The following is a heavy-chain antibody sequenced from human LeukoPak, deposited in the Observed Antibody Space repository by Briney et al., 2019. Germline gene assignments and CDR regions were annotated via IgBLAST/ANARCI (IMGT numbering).Heavy chain of an antibody. CDR2: ISANDGNT. D-gene: IGHD3-10*01. CDR3: ARESHVTREDY. CDR1: GYTFTSYG. Sequence: ASVKVSCKASGYTFTSYGISWARQAPGQGLEWMGWISANDGNTDYPQKLQGRVTMTTDTSTSTAYMELRSLRSDDTAVYYCARESHVTREDYWGQGTLVTVPS. J-gene: IGHJ4*02. V-gene: IGHV1-18*01.